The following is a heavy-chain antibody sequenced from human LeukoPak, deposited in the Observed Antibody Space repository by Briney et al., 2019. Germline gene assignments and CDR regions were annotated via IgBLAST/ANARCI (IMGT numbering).Heavy chain of an antibody. Sequence: SVKVSCKASGGTFSSYAISWVRQAPGQGHEWMGGIIPIFGTPNYAQNFQGRVTITADTSTNTAYMELSSLRSGDTAVYYCARGDTLYGSSAHAGYWGQGTLATVSS. CDR3: ARGDTLYGSSAHAGY. D-gene: IGHD6-13*01. CDR2: IIPIFGTP. V-gene: IGHV1-69*06. J-gene: IGHJ4*02. CDR1: GGTFSSYA.